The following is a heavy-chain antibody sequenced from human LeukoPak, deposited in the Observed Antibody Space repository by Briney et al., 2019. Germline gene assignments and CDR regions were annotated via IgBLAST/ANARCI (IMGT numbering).Heavy chain of an antibody. D-gene: IGHD1-14*01. CDR1: GFTFSSYG. V-gene: IGHV3-30*18. CDR3: AKIARRGLGQNHLDY. Sequence: PGRSLRPSCAASGFTFSSYGMHWVRQAPGKGLEWVAVISYDGSNKYYADSVKGRFTISRDNSKNTLYLQMNSLRAEDTAVYYCAKIARRGLGQNHLDYWGQGTLVTVSS. J-gene: IGHJ4*02. CDR2: ISYDGSNK.